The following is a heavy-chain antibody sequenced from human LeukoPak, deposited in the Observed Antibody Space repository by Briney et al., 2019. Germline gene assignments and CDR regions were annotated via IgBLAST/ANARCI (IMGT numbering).Heavy chain of an antibody. CDR1: GFTFDDYA. Sequence: PGGSLRLSCAASGFTFDDYAMHWVRQAPGKGLEWVSGISWNSGSIGYADSVKGRFTISRDNAKNSLYLQMNSLRAEDTALYYCAKAQYYYDSSGYHFDYWGQGTLVTVSS. D-gene: IGHD3-22*01. CDR2: ISWNSGSI. J-gene: IGHJ4*02. V-gene: IGHV3-9*01. CDR3: AKAQYYYDSSGYHFDY.